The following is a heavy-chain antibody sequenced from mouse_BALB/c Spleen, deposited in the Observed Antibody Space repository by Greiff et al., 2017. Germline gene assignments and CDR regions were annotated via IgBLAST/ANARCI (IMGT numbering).Heavy chain of an antibody. D-gene: IGHD2-2*01. CDR1: GYTFTDYA. J-gene: IGHJ4*01. V-gene: IGHV1S137*01. CDR2: ISTYYGDA. CDR3: AREGYEGAMDY. Sequence: QVQLKQSGAELVRPGVSVKISCKGSGYTFTDYAMHWVKQSHAKSLEWIGVISTYYGDASYNQKFKGKATMTVDKSSSTAYMELARLTSEDSAIYYCAREGYEGAMDYWGQGTPVTVSS.